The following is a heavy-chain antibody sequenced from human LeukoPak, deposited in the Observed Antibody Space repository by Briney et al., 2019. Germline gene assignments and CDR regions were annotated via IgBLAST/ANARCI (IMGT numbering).Heavy chain of an antibody. J-gene: IGHJ5*02. CDR1: GGTFSSYA. D-gene: IGHD2-2*01. CDR3: ARGRYCSSTSCYGFRWFDP. CDR2: IIPIFGTA. V-gene: IGHV1-69*13. Sequence: SVKVSCKASGGTFSSYAISWVRQAPGQGLEWMGGIIPIFGTANYAQKFQGRVTITADESTSTAYMELSSLRSEDTAVYYCARGRYCSSTSCYGFRWFDPWGQGTLVTVSS.